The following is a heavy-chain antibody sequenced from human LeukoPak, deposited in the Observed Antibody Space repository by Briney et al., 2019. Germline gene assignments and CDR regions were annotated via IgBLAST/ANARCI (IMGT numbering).Heavy chain of an antibody. D-gene: IGHD2-21*01. CDR1: GFTFSSYV. CDR3: VRDQGSGDILS. Sequence: GESLRLSCAASGFTFSSYVMTWVRQAPGKGLEWVAIIWSAGANADYADSVKGRFTISRDNSKNTLYLQMNSLRAEDTAIYFCVRDQGSGDILSWGLGTLVTVSS. CDR2: IWSAGANA. V-gene: IGHV3-33*08. J-gene: IGHJ4*02.